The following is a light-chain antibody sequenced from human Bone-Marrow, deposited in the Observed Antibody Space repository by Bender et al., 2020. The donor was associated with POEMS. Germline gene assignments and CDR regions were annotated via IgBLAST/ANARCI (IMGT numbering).Light chain of an antibody. CDR3: CSYAGSSIHVV. CDR1: RNDVGDNNF. J-gene: IGLJ2*01. CDR2: DVT. V-gene: IGLV2-14*03. Sequence: QSALTQPPSASGSPGQSLIISCTGTRNDVGDNNFVSWYQQHPDKAPKLLIYDVTNRPSGVSSRFSGSKSGNTASLTIYGLQAEDEADYFCCSYAGSSIHVVFGGGTKLTVL.